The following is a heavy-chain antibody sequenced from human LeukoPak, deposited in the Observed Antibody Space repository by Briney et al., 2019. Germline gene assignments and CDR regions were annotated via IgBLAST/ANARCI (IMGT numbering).Heavy chain of an antibody. D-gene: IGHD6-19*01. Sequence: ASVKVSCKASGYTFTGYYMHWVRQAPGQGLEWMGWIKPNSGGTNYAQKFQGRFTMTRDTSISTAYMELSRLRSDDTAVYYCARGPAVAGTLYYHGMDVWGQGTTVTVSS. CDR1: GYTFTGYY. CDR2: IKPNSGGT. J-gene: IGHJ6*02. CDR3: ARGPAVAGTLYYHGMDV. V-gene: IGHV1-2*02.